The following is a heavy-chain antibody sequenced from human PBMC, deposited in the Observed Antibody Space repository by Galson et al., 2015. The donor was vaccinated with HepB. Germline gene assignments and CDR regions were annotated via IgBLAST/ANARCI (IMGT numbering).Heavy chain of an antibody. J-gene: IGHJ5*02. V-gene: IGHV1-3*01. CDR1: GYTFTSYA. CDR3: ARDYYDSSGYYETYYNWFDP. CDR2: INAGNGNT. Sequence: SGYTFTSYAMHWVRQAPGQRLEWMGWINAGNGNTKYSQKFQGRVTITRDTSASTAYMELSSLRSEDTAVYYCARDYYDSSGYYETYYNWFDPWGQGTLVTVSS. D-gene: IGHD3-22*01.